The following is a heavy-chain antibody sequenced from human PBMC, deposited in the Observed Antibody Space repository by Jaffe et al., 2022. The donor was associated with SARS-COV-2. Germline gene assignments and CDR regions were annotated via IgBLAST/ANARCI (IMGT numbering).Heavy chain of an antibody. J-gene: IGHJ6*02. CDR2: INNDGSDE. CDR1: GFISRLYW. Sequence: EVQMVESGGGLVQPGESLRLSCQMSGFISRLYWMIWVRRAPGKGLEWVASINNDGSDEFFGDAVKGRFTVFRDNAKNSLYLQMNSLIAEDTAVYYCARFGVTNALDVWGHGTTVTVSS. D-gene: IGHD3-16*01. V-gene: IGHV3-7*03. CDR3: ARFGVTNALDV.